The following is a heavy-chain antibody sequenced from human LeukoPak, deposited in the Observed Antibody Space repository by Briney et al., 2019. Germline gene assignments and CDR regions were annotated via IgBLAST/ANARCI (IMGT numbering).Heavy chain of an antibody. J-gene: IGHJ5*02. CDR2: IYYSGST. CDR1: GVSISSYY. V-gene: IGHV4-59*08. D-gene: IGHD3-10*01. CDR3: ARRDITMVRGVIIGNWFDP. Sequence: PSETLSLTCTVSGVSISSYYWSWIRQPPGKGLEWIGYIYYSGSTNYNSSLKSRVTISVDTSKNQFSLKLSSVTAADTAVYYCARRDITMVRGVIIGNWFDPWGQGTLVTVSS.